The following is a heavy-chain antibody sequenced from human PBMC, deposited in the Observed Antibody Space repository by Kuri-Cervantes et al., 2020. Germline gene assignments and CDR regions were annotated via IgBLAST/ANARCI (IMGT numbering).Heavy chain of an antibody. CDR3: ARYCSSSTCRTFDY. V-gene: IGHV4-61*01. J-gene: IGHJ4*02. D-gene: IGHD2-2*01. Sequence: ESLKISCTVSGGSVSSGSYYWSWIRQPPGKGLEWIGYIYYSGSTNYNPSLKSRVTISVDTSKNQFSLKLSSVTAADTAVYYCARYCSSSTCRTFDYWGQGTLVTVSS. CDR2: IYYSGST. CDR1: GGSVSSGSYY.